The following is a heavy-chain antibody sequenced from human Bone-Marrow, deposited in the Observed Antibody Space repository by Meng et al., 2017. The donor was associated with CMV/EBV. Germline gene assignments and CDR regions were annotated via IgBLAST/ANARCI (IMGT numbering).Heavy chain of an antibody. CDR1: GFTFSSYW. CDR2: IKQDGSEK. J-gene: IGHJ4*02. V-gene: IGHV3-7*01. D-gene: IGHD6-13*01. Sequence: GGSLRLSCAASGFTFSSYWMSWVRQAPGKGLEWVANIKQDGSEKYYVDSVKGRFTISRDNAKNSLYLQMNSLRAEDTAVYYCARSGGYSSSWYFDYWGQGTLVTGSS. CDR3: ARSGGYSSSWYFDY.